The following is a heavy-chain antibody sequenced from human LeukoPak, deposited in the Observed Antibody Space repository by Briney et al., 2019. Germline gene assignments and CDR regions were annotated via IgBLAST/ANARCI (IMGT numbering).Heavy chain of an antibody. D-gene: IGHD6-13*01. V-gene: IGHV3-7*01. J-gene: IGHJ4*02. CDR1: GFTFSYAW. CDR2: IKQDGSEK. Sequence: PGGSLRLSCAASGFTFSYAWLSWVRQAPGKGLEWVANIKQDGSEKQYVDSVRGRFTISRDNAKNSLYLQMNSLRVEDTAVYYCARDGFVGAADYWGQGTLVTVSS. CDR3: ARDGFVGAADY.